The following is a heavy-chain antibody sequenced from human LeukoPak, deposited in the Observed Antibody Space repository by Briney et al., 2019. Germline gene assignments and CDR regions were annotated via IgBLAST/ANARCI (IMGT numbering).Heavy chain of an antibody. CDR3: ARANYGLDY. V-gene: IGHV3-11*04. J-gene: IGHJ4*02. Sequence: GGSLRLSCAASGFTFSDYYMSWIRQAPGEGLEWVSYISGGGSAIYYADSVKGRFTISRDNAKNSLYLQMNSLRAEDTAMYYCARANYGLDYWGQGTLVTVSS. CDR1: GFTFSDYY. CDR2: ISGGGSAI. D-gene: IGHD1-7*01.